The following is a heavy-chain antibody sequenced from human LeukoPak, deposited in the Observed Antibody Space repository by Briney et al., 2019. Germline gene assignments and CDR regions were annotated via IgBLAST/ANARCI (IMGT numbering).Heavy chain of an antibody. Sequence: SETLSLTCTVSGGSISSYYWSWIRQPPGKGLEWIGYIYYSGSTNYNPSLKSRVTISVDTSKNQFSLKLSSVTAADTAVYYCARSPRYSYGHYFDYWGQGTLVTVSS. V-gene: IGHV4-59*01. CDR1: GGSISSYY. CDR3: ARSPRYSYGHYFDY. D-gene: IGHD5-18*01. CDR2: IYYSGST. J-gene: IGHJ4*02.